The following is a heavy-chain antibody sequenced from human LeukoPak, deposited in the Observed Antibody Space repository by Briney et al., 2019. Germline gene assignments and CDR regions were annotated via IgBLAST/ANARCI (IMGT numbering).Heavy chain of an antibody. CDR1: GFTFSSYA. V-gene: IGHV3-23*01. CDR3: VRDDDRPDNGLDY. J-gene: IGHJ4*02. Sequence: GGSLRLSCAASGFTFSSYAMSWVRQAPGKGLEWVSAISGSGGSTYYADSVKGRFTISRVNSKNTLYLQMNSLRAEDTSVYYCVRDDDRPDNGLDYWGQGTLVTVSS. D-gene: IGHD3-22*01. CDR2: ISGSGGST.